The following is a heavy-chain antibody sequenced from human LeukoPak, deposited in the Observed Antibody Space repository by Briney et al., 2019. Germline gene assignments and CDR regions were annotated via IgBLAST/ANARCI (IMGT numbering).Heavy chain of an antibody. CDR2: IIPIFGTA. V-gene: IGHV1-69*13. J-gene: IGHJ4*02. Sequence: SVKVSCTASGGTFSSYAISWVRQAPGQGLEWMGGIIPIFGTANYAQKFQGRVTITADESTSTAYMELSSLRSEDTAVYYCARGGDYGDFFDYWGQGTLVTVSS. CDR3: ARGGDYGDFFDY. D-gene: IGHD4-17*01. CDR1: GGTFSSYA.